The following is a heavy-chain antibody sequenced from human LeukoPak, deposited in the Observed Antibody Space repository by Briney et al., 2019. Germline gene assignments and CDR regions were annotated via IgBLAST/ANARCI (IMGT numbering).Heavy chain of an antibody. D-gene: IGHD3-9*01. V-gene: IGHV1-2*02. CDR2: ISLNSGGT. CDR3: ARSPDILTGEKFDY. J-gene: IGHJ4*02. Sequence: ASVKVSCKASGYTFTGYYMHWVRQAPGQGLEWMGWISLNSGGTNHAQNFQGRVTMTRDTSITTAYMELSRLRSDDTAVYYCARSPDILTGEKFDYWGQGTLVTVSS. CDR1: GYTFTGYY.